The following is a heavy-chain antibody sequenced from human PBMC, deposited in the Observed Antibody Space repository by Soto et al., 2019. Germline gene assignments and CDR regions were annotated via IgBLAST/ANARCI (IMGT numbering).Heavy chain of an antibody. D-gene: IGHD6-13*01. CDR1: GYTFTIYH. Sequence: APVKVSCKGSGYTFTIYHMHWGRLAPGQGLEWMGIINPSGGSTSYAQKFQGRVTMTRDTSTSTVYMELSSLRSEDTAVYYCARDSYSSSFPISTPLEYWGQGSLVTGSS. V-gene: IGHV1-46*01. CDR3: ARDSYSSSFPISTPLEY. J-gene: IGHJ4*02. CDR2: INPSGGST.